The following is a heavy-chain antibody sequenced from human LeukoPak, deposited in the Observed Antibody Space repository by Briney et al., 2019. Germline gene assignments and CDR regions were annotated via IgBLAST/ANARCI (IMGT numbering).Heavy chain of an antibody. V-gene: IGHV4-4*07. J-gene: IGHJ4*02. CDR3: ARGPSPGDY. Sequence: PSETLSLTCTVSGGSISSYYWSWIRQPAGKGLEWIGRIYISGNTNYNPSLKSRVTISADTSRNQFSLKLSSVTAADTAVYYCARGPSPGDYWGQGTLVTVSS. CDR2: IYISGNT. CDR1: GGSISSYY. D-gene: IGHD3-10*01.